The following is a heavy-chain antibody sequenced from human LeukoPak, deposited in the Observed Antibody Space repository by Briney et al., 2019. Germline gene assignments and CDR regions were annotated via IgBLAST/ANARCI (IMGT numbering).Heavy chain of an antibody. CDR3: AKDLTVTLHFYYYGMDV. Sequence: GRSLRLSCAASGFTFSSYGMHWVRQASGKGLEWVAVISYDGSNKYYADSVKGRFTISRDNSKNTLYLQMNSLRAEDTAVYYCAKDLTVTLHFYYYGMDVWGQGTTVTVSS. CDR2: ISYDGSNK. CDR1: GFTFSSYG. D-gene: IGHD4-11*01. J-gene: IGHJ6*02. V-gene: IGHV3-30*18.